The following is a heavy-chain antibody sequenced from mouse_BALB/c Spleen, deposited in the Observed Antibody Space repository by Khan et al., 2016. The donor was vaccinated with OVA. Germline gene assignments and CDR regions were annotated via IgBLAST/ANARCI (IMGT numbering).Heavy chain of an antibody. V-gene: IGHV1-4*01. CDR1: GYAFTSYT. J-gene: IGHJ3*01. CDR3: VRDGAYHRNDGWFAY. Sequence: QVQLKQSGAELARLGASVKMSCKASGYAFTSYTIHWIKKRPGQGLEWIGYINPSNGYTNYNQKFKDKATLTTDKSSTTAYLQLSSLPSDDSAIYNCVRDGAYHRNDGWFAYWGQGTLVTVSA. CDR2: INPSNGYT. D-gene: IGHD2-14*01.